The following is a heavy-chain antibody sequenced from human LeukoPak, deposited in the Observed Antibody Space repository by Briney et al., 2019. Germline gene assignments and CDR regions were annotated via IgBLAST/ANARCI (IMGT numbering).Heavy chain of an antibody. J-gene: IGHJ3*02. V-gene: IGHV1-69*13. CDR3: ARQHGGNSLPLDAFVI. CDR1: GGTFSSYA. CDR2: IIPIFGTA. Sequence: ASVTLSFKASGGTFSSYAISWVRQAPGQGLEWMGGIIPIFGTANYAQKFQGRVTITADESTSTAYMEVSSLRSEDTAVYYCARQHGGNSLPLDAFVIWGQRTIVTVSS. D-gene: IGHD4-23*01.